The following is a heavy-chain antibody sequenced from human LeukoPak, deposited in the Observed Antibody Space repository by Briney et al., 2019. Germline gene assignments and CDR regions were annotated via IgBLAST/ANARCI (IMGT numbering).Heavy chain of an antibody. Sequence: ASVKVSCKASGYTFTSYGISWVRQAPGQGLERMGWISAYNGNTNYAQKLQGRVTMTTDTSTSTAYMELRSLRSDDTAVYYCARRDDIVVVVADVLGDAFDIWGQGTMVTVSS. CDR1: GYTFTSYG. CDR3: ARRDDIVVVVADVLGDAFDI. V-gene: IGHV1-18*01. CDR2: ISAYNGNT. J-gene: IGHJ3*02. D-gene: IGHD2-15*01.